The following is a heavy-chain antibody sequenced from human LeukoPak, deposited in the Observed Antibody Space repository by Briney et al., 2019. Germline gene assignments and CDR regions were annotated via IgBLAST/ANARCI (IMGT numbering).Heavy chain of an antibody. D-gene: IGHD3-10*02. J-gene: IGHJ6*04. CDR3: AELGITMIGGV. V-gene: IGHV3-30*04. CDR1: GFTFTNFA. Sequence: PGGSLRLSCVASGFTFTNFALHWVRQAPGKGLEWVALIAFDGSEKYYADSVKGRFTISRDNAKNSLYLQMNSLRAEDTAVYYCAELGITMIGGVWGKGTTVTISS. CDR2: IAFDGSEK.